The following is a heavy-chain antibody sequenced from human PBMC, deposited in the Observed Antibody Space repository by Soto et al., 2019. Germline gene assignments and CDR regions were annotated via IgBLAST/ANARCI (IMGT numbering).Heavy chain of an antibody. CDR1: AFSFSTSW. CDR2: INPDGRTI. J-gene: IGHJ4*02. V-gene: IGHV3-74*01. Sequence: GGSLRLSCAASAFSFSTSWMHWVRQAPGEGLVWVSRINPDGRTINYADSVKGRFTISRDNAKNTLYLQMNILRGEDTAVYFCAPAGNYRFDNWGLGTMVTVSS. CDR3: APAGNYRFDN. D-gene: IGHD2-2*01.